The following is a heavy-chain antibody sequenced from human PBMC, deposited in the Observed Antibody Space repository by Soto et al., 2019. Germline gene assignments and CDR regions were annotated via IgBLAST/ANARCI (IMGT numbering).Heavy chain of an antibody. CDR2: IDPGDSYI. CDR3: ARQVCSSTSCYNPYYYYGMDV. J-gene: IGHJ6*02. CDR1: GYVFTTYW. V-gene: IGHV5-10-1*01. Sequence: GESLKISCQGSGYVFTTYWISWVRQMPGKGLEWMGRIDPGDSYINYSPSFQGHVTISVDNSISTAYLQFHSLKASDTAIYYCARQVCSSTSCYNPYYYYGMDVWGQGTTVTVSS. D-gene: IGHD2-2*02.